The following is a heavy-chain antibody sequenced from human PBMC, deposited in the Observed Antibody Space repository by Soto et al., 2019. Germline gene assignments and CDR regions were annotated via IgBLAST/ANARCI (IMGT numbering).Heavy chain of an antibody. CDR3: AHSPRPTKMTTSAEYFQH. CDR1: GFSLSTSGVG. D-gene: IGHD4-17*01. Sequence: QITLKESGPTLVKPTQTLTLTCTFSGFSLSTSGVGVSWMRQPPGNALESLALIYWDDDKRYSPSLKNRLTITKYTSNNHVVLTMPNMDPVDTATYAVAHSPRPTKMTTSAEYFQHWGQGTLVTVSS. V-gene: IGHV2-5*02. J-gene: IGHJ1*01. CDR2: IYWDDDK.